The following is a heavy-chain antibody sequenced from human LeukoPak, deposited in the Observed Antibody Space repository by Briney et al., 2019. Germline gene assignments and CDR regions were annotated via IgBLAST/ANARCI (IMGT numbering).Heavy chain of an antibody. CDR1: GGSISSGGYY. D-gene: IGHD3-3*01. J-gene: IGHJ4*02. V-gene: IGHV4-31*03. CDR3: ARQPITIFGFPAHFDY. Sequence: PSETLSLTCTVSGGSISSGGYYWSWIRQHPGKGLEWIGYIYYSGSTYYNPSLKSRVTISVDTSKNQFSLKLSSVTAADTAVYYCARQPITIFGFPAHFDYWGQGTLVTVSS. CDR2: IYYSGST.